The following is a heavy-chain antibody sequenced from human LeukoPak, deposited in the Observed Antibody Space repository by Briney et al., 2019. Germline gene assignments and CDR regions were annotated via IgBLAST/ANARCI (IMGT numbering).Heavy chain of an antibody. D-gene: IGHD6-13*01. J-gene: IGHJ3*01. CDR1: GFTFSSYC. CDR2: IRNDASNK. CDR3: AKRISSSWTGFDV. V-gene: IGHV3-30*02. Sequence: GGSLRLSCAASGFTFSSYCMNWVRQAPGKGLEWVAFIRNDASNKYYADSVKGRFTISRDNSKNTLHLQLNSLRPEDTAVYYCAKRISSSWTGFDVWGQGTTVTVSS.